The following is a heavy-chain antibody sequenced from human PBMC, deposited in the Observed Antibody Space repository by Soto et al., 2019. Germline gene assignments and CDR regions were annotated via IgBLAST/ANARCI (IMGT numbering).Heavy chain of an antibody. Sequence: SQTLSLTCAISWGSVSSDTATWNWVRQSPSRGLEWLGRTYYRSNWNFDYALSVKSRITINPDTSKNQFSLQLNSLTPEDTAVYYCAGELDIHHGLGYWGPGTSVTVSS. CDR3: AGELDIHHGLGY. CDR2: TYYRSNWNF. J-gene: IGHJ4*02. D-gene: IGHD3-3*02. V-gene: IGHV6-1*01. CDR1: WGSVSSDTAT.